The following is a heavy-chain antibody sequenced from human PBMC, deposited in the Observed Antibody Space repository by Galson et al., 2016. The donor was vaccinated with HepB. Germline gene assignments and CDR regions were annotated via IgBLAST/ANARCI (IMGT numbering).Heavy chain of an antibody. CDR3: ARQRAEEVGLVTQPGAMDV. Sequence: ETLSLTCAVSGASISSDYCSWIRQSPGKGLEWVGYIHYRWTTNYNPSPKSPVTISVDRTKNQFSLKLRSVTAADTAVYYCARQRAEEVGLVTQPGAMDVWGQGTTVTVSS. CDR1: GASISSDY. CDR2: IHYRWTT. D-gene: IGHD3-9*01. J-gene: IGHJ6*02. V-gene: IGHV4-59*01.